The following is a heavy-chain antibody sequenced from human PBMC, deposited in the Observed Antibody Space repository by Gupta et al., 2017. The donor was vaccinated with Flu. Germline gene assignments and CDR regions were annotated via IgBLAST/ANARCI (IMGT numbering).Heavy chain of an antibody. D-gene: IGHD2-15*01. CDR1: GNNFASYD. V-gene: IGHV1-46*01. CDR3: ASGGEGSGNTGFDF. Sequence: HVQLMQSGAEVKKPGAPVRLSCTSSGNNFASYDLHLVRQARGQGLEWVGFIYPRDGSAKYAQKFQGRVSMTRDMSTSTVGLDLTRLRSEDPAVYFCASGGEGSGNTGFDFWGQGTLVTVSS. J-gene: IGHJ3*01. CDR2: IYPRDGSA.